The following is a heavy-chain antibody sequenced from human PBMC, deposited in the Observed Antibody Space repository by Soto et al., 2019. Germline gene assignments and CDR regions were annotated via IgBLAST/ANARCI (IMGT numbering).Heavy chain of an antibody. CDR1: GGSFSGYY. CDR2: INHSGST. D-gene: IGHD1-26*01. CDR3: ARVGSYSGYFDY. J-gene: IGHJ4*02. V-gene: IGHV4-34*01. Sequence: SETLSLTCAVYGGSFSGYYWSWIRQPPGKGLEWIGEINHSGSTNYNPSLKSRVTISVDTSKNQFSLKLSSVTAADTAVYYCARVGSYSGYFDYWGQGTLVTAPQ.